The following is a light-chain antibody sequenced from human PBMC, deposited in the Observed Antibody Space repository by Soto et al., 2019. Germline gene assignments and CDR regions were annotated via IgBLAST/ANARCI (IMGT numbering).Light chain of an antibody. CDR2: KAS. CDR3: QQYHTYRT. Sequence: DIQMTQSPSTLSASVGDRVTITCRASQSISSWLAWYQQKPGKAPKLLIYKASSLESGVPSRFNGSGSGTEFTLTISSLQPDDFATYYCQQYHTYRTFGQGTKVDI. V-gene: IGKV1-5*03. CDR1: QSISSW. J-gene: IGKJ1*01.